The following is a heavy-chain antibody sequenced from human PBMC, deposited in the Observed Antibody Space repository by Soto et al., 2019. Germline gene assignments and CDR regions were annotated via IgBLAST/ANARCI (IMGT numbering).Heavy chain of an antibody. V-gene: IGHV3-30*18. D-gene: IGHD3-9*01. CDR2: ISDDGSNK. Sequence: QVQLVESGGGVVQPGRSLRLSCAVAGFTFSSYGMHWVRQAPGKGLEWVAVISDDGSNKYYADSEKGRFTISRDNSKNTLYLQMNRLRAEDTAVYYCAKDGEENIVRYFAFMDVWGQGTTVTVSS. J-gene: IGHJ6*02. CDR1: GFTFSSYG. CDR3: AKDGEENIVRYFAFMDV.